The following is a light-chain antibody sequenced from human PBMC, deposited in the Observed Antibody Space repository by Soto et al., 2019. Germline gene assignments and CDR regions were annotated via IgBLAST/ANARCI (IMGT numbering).Light chain of an antibody. CDR2: EVS. CDR1: SSDVGAYNY. Sequence: QSALTQPASVSGSPRQSITISCTGTSSDVGAYNYVSWYQQLPGKAPKLLIYEVSNRPSGISNRFSGSKSGNTASLTISGLQAEDEADYYCCSYTSDITQVFGGGTKLTVL. CDR3: CSYTSDITQV. J-gene: IGLJ3*02. V-gene: IGLV2-14*01.